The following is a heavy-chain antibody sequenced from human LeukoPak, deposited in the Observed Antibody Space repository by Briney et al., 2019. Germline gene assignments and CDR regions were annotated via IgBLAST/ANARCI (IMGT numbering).Heavy chain of an antibody. V-gene: IGHV3-48*01. CDR3: VRDSQDYSNYYYYYYGVDV. CDR1: GFTFNTYS. D-gene: IGHD4-11*01. Sequence: GGSLRLSCAGSGFTFNTYSMNWVRQAPGKGLEWVSYISSSRSTIYYADSVKGRFTVSRDNSKNSLLLQMNTLRGEDTAVYYCVRDSQDYSNYYYYYYGVDVWGQGTTVTVSS. CDR2: ISSSRSTI. J-gene: IGHJ6*02.